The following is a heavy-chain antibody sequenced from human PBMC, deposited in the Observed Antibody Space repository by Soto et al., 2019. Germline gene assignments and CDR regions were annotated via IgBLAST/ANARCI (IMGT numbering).Heavy chain of an antibody. Sequence: QVQLVQSGAEVKKPGSSVKVSCKASGGTFSSYAISWVRQAPGQGLEWMGGIIPIFGTANYAQKFQGRVTITADECTSTAYMELSSLRSEDTAVYYCARDRPSIAAAGTHNWFDPWGQGTLVTVSS. J-gene: IGHJ5*02. CDR3: ARDRPSIAAAGTHNWFDP. D-gene: IGHD6-13*01. V-gene: IGHV1-69*01. CDR1: GGTFSSYA. CDR2: IIPIFGTA.